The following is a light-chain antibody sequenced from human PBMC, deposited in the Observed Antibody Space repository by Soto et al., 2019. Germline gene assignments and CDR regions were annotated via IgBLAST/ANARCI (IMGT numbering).Light chain of an antibody. J-gene: IGKJ1*01. CDR2: GAS. V-gene: IGKV3-20*01. Sequence: EIVLTQSPGTLSLSPGERATLSCRASQSVSSSYLVWYQQKPGQAPRLLIYGASSRATGIPDRFSGSGSGTDFTLTISRLEPEDFAVYYCQQYGSSPRKFGQGTKV. CDR3: QQYGSSPRK. CDR1: QSVSSSY.